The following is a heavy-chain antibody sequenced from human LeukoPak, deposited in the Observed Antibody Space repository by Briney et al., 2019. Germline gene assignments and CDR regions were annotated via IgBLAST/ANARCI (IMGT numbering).Heavy chain of an antibody. CDR3: ARDCSSTSCFDL. V-gene: IGHV1-69*01. J-gene: IGHJ2*01. D-gene: IGHD2-2*01. Sequence: EPSLNLSFKASGGTFTSYAVSWVRQSLGQRLGWMGGWIPSFGTGNYAQKFHGRVTITADEPTSTADLELSSLRSEDTAVYYCARDCSSTSCFDLWGRGTLVTVSS. CDR1: GGTFTSYA. CDR2: WIPSFGTG.